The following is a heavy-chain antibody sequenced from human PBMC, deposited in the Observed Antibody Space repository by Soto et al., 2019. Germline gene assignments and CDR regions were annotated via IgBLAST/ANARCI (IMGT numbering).Heavy chain of an antibody. V-gene: IGHV3-23*01. J-gene: IGHJ4*02. CDR1: GFTFSTHL. CDR2: FAGNFVTL. CDR3: AREGRLGVEGFDG. D-gene: IGHD1-26*01. Sequence: GYLRLSFAASGFTFSTHLIHWVRQAPGQWMEWFSGFAGNFVTLLYAYSVNSRLTITRDNSKNTSDLQMNNLSAEDTAIYYCAREGRLGVEGFDGWGQGRLVTVAS.